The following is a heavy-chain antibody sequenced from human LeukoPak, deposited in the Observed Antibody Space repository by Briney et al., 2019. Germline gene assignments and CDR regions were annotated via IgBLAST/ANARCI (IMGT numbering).Heavy chain of an antibody. CDR1: GGSISSYY. V-gene: IGHV4-39*01. CDR3: ASRGYDSSGP. D-gene: IGHD3-22*01. J-gene: IGHJ5*02. Sequence: SETLSLTCTVSGGSISSYYWSWIRQPPGKGLEWIGSIYYSGSTYYNPSLKSRVTISVDTSKNQFSLKLSSVTAADTAVYYCASRGYDSSGPWGQGTLVTVSS. CDR2: IYYSGST.